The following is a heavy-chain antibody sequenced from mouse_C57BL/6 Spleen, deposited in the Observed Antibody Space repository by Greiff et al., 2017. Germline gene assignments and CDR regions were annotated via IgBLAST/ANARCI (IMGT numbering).Heavy chain of an antibody. CDR1: GFTFSSYG. CDR2: ISSGGSYT. CDR3: ASPYYSNFYYAMDY. J-gene: IGHJ4*01. Sequence: EVQGVESGGDLVKPGGSLKLSCAASGFTFSSYGMSWVRQTPDKRLEWVATISSGGSYTDYPDSVKGRFTISRDNAKNTLYLQMSSLKSEDTAMYYCASPYYSNFYYAMDYWGQGTSVTVSS. D-gene: IGHD2-5*01. V-gene: IGHV5-6*01.